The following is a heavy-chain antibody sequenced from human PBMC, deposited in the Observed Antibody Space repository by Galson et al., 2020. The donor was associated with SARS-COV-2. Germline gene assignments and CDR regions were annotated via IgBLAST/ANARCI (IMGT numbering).Heavy chain of an antibody. J-gene: IGHJ4*02. CDR1: GFSLTNSGMC. V-gene: IGHV2-70*11. D-gene: IGHD1-26*01. Sequence: ESGPTLVKPTQTLTLTCTFSGFSLTNSGMCVNWIRQSPGKALEWLARIDWDDDQYYSASLKTRLTISKDTSNNQVVLTMTNMDPVDTATYYCTRIDSTGCRGYFGGQGTLVTVSS. CDR3: TRIDSTGCRGYF. CDR2: IDWDDDQ.